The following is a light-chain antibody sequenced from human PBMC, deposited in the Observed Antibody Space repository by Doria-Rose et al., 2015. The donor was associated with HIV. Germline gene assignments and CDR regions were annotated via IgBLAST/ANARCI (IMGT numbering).Light chain of an antibody. Sequence: DIRVTQSPDSLAVSLGERATINCKSSQSVLYSSNNKNYLAWYQQKPGQPPKLLIYWASTRESGVPDRFSGSGSGTDFTLTISSLQAEDVAVYYCQQYYSGPPLFGGGTKVEI. CDR1: QSVLYSSNNKNY. J-gene: IGKJ4*01. CDR3: QQYYSGPPL. CDR2: WAS. V-gene: IGKV4-1*01.